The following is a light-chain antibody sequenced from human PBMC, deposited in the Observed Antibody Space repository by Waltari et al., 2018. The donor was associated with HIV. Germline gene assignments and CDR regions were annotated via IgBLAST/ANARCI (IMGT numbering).Light chain of an antibody. CDR3: QQYYRTPPA. J-gene: IGKJ1*01. Sequence: DVVMTQSPDALVGSLAERVTINCKSSRSILSNSNKKNYLAWYQQRPGQPPKLLVYWASTRASGVPARFSGSGSGTDFTLTISNLQAEDAAIYYCQQYYRTPPAFGQGTKVEI. CDR2: WAS. CDR1: RSILSNSNKKNY. V-gene: IGKV4-1*01.